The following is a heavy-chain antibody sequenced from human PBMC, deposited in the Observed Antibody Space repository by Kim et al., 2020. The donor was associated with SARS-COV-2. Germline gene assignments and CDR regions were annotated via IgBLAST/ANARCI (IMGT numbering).Heavy chain of an antibody. V-gene: IGHV4-38-2*02. CDR1: GYSISSGYY. CDR3: ARDSDSSSWPTPFDY. Sequence: SETLSLTCTVSGYSISSGYYWGWIRQPPGKGLEWIGSIYHSGSTYYNPSLKSRVTISVDTSKNQFSLKLSSVTAADTAVYYCARDSDSSSWPTPFDYWGQGTLVTVSS. D-gene: IGHD6-13*01. CDR2: IYHSGST. J-gene: IGHJ4*02.